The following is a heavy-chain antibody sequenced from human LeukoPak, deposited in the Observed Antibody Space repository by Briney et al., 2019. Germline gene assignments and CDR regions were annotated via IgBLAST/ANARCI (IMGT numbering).Heavy chain of an antibody. V-gene: IGHV4-59*08. CDR1: GGSISSYY. Sequence: SETLSLTCTVSGGSISSYYWSWIRQPPGKGLEWIGYIYYSGSTNYNPSLKSRVTISVDTSKNQFSLKLSSVTAADTAVYYCARHKYGSSFFFDYWGQGTLVTVSS. D-gene: IGHD6-13*01. CDR3: ARHKYGSSFFFDY. J-gene: IGHJ4*02. CDR2: IYYSGST.